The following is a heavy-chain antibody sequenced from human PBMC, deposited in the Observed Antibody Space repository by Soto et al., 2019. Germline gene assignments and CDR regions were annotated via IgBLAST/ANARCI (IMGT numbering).Heavy chain of an antibody. J-gene: IGHJ4*02. CDR3: ARMQGEYSYDYFDY. CDR2: ISAYNGNT. Sequence: QVQLVQSGAEVKKPGASVKVSCKASGYTFTSYGISWVRQAPGQGLEWMGWISAYNGNTNYAQKLQGRVTMTTDTATSTADMERRSRRSDDTAGDYCARMQGEYSYDYFDYWGRGTLVTVSS. CDR1: GYTFTSYG. D-gene: IGHD5-18*01. V-gene: IGHV1-18*01.